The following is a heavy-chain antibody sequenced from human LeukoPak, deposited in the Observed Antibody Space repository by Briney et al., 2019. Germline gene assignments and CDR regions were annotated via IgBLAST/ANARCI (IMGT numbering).Heavy chain of an antibody. Sequence: PSQTLSLTCTVSGGSISSGSYYWSWIRQPAGKGLEWIGRIYTSGSTNYNPSLKSRVTISVDTSKNQFSLKLSSVTAALTSVYYCAREGSGIAAAVGNWFDPWCQGPLVTVSS. V-gene: IGHV4-61*02. J-gene: IGHJ5*02. D-gene: IGHD6-13*01. CDR3: AREGSGIAAAVGNWFDP. CDR1: GGSISSGSYY. CDR2: IYTSGST.